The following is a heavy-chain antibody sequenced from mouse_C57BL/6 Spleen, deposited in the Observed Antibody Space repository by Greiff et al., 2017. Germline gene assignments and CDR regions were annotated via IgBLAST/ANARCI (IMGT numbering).Heavy chain of an antibody. CDR1: GFNFTDYY. J-gene: IGHJ2*01. Sequence: VQLQQSGAELVKPGASVKLSCTASGFNFTDYYMHWVKQRPEQGLEWIGRIDPADGETKYTPKFQGKATITADTSSNTAYLQLSSLTSEDTAVYSCARASYCGSSFDGWGKGTTLTVSS. D-gene: IGHD1-1*01. CDR3: ARASYCGSSFDG. CDR2: IDPADGET. V-gene: IGHV14-2*01.